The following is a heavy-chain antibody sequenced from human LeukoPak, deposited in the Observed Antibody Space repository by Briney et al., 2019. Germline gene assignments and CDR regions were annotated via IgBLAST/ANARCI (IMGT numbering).Heavy chain of an antibody. D-gene: IGHD3-10*01. Sequence: SETLSLTCAVYGGSFSGYYWSWIRQPPGKGLEWIGEINHSGSTNYNPSLKSRVTISVDTSKNQFSLRLNSVTAADRAVYYCARGHYHYASGSYGVFRFDPWGQGTLVTVSS. CDR2: INHSGST. J-gene: IGHJ5*02. CDR3: ARGHYHYASGSYGVFRFDP. V-gene: IGHV4-34*01. CDR1: GGSFSGYY.